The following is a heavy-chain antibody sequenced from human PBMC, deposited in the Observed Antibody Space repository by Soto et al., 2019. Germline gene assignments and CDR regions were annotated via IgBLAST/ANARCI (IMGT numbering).Heavy chain of an antibody. CDR1: GGTFSSYT. V-gene: IGHV1-69*02. CDR3: ASQSGNYDNDY. Sequence: QVQLVQSGAEVKKPGSSVKVSCKASGGTFSSYTIIWVRQAPGQGLEWMGRIIPILGIANYAQKFQGRVTITADNSTRTAYMELSSLRSGDAAVYSCASQSGNYDNDYWGQGTLVTVSS. CDR2: IIPILGIA. D-gene: IGHD3-10*01. J-gene: IGHJ4*02.